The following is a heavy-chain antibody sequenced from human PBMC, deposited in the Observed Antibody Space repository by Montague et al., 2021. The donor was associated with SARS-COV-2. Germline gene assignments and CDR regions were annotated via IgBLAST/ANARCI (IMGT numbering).Heavy chain of an antibody. V-gene: IGHV3-7*01. J-gene: IGHJ4*02. Sequence: SLRLSCAASGFTFSSYWMTWVRQAPGKGLEWVADINQDETAKTYVDSVKGRFTISRDNAKNSLILQMNSLKDEDTAVYYCARSPRGSGTGWLDYWGQGTLVTVSS. CDR1: GFTFSSYW. D-gene: IGHD3/OR15-3a*01. CDR2: INQDETAK. CDR3: ARSPRGSGTGWLDY.